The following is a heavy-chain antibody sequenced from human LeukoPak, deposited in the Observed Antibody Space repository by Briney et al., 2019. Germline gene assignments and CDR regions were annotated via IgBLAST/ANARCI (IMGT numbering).Heavy chain of an antibody. V-gene: IGHV3-7*03. Sequence: GGSLRLSCVASGFTVSSNYMSWVRPAPGKGLEWVANIKQDGSEKYYVDSVKGRFTISRDNAKNSLYLQMNSLRAEDTAVYYCARDCIDYYDSSGYYSPYFDYWGQGTLVTVSS. D-gene: IGHD3-22*01. CDR1: GFTVSSNY. CDR2: IKQDGSEK. CDR3: ARDCIDYYDSSGYYSPYFDY. J-gene: IGHJ4*02.